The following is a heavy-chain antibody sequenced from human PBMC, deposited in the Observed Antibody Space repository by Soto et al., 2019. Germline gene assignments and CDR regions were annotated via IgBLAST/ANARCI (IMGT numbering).Heavy chain of an antibody. D-gene: IGHD3-3*01. J-gene: IGHJ6*02. V-gene: IGHV3-30*18. Sequence: GGSLRLSCAASGFTFSNYGMHWVRQAPGKVLEWVAFISDDGSNKYYADSMKGRFTMSRDNSKSTLYLQMNSLRVEDTAVYYCTKRRHVLRFLEWSSGMEVWGQGTTVTVSS. CDR3: TKRRHVLRFLEWSSGMEV. CDR1: GFTFSNYG. CDR2: ISDDGSNK.